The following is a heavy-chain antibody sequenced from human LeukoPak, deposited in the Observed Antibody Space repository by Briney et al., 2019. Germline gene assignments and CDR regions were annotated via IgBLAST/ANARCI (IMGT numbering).Heavy chain of an antibody. CDR1: GGTFSSYA. J-gene: IGHJ4*02. D-gene: IGHD2-15*01. CDR2: IIPIFGTA. V-gene: IGHV1-69*13. Sequence: VASVKVSCKASGGTFSSYAISWVRQAPVQGVEWMGGIIPIFGTANYAQKFQGRVSITADESTSTAYMELSRLRSEDTAVYYCARDRRSDLLRYYFDYWGQGTLVTVSS. CDR3: ARDRRSDLLRYYFDY.